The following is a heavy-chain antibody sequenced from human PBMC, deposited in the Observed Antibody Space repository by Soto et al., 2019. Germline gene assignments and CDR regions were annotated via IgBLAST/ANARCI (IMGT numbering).Heavy chain of an antibody. CDR2: ISHDGDKK. V-gene: IGHV3-30*18. J-gene: IGHJ4*02. Sequence: ESGGGVVQPGRSLRLSCAASGFTFSGYGLHWVRQAPGKGLEWVAVISHDGDKKYYADSVKGRFTISRDNSKNTLYLQMNSLAAEATAVYFCAKVTDYWGQGTLVTVSS. CDR3: AKVTDY. CDR1: GFTFSGYG.